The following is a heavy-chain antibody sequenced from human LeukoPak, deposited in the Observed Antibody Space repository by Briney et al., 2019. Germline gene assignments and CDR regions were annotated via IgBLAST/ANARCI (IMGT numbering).Heavy chain of an antibody. CDR2: ISGSGGST. CDR3: ATYDSSGYYLADY. D-gene: IGHD3-22*01. J-gene: IGHJ4*02. V-gene: IGHV3-23*01. Sequence: GRSLRLSCAASGFTFSSYAMGWVRQAPGKGLEWVSAISGSGGSTYYADSVKGRFTISRDNSKNTLYLQMNSLRAEDTAVYYCATYDSSGYYLADYWGQGTLVTVSS. CDR1: GFTFSSYA.